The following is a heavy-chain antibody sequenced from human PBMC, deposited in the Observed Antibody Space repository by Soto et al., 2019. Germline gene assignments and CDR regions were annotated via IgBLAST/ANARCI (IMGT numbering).Heavy chain of an antibody. V-gene: IGHV4-59*08. Sequence: SETLSLTCTVSGGSISSYYWSWIRQPPGKGLEWIGYIYYSGSTNYNPSLKSRVTISVDTSKNQFSLKLSSVTAADTAVYYCARHALGTVKFDPWGQGTLVTVSS. CDR1: GGSISSYY. J-gene: IGHJ5*02. CDR3: ARHALGTVKFDP. CDR2: IYYSGST. D-gene: IGHD4-17*01.